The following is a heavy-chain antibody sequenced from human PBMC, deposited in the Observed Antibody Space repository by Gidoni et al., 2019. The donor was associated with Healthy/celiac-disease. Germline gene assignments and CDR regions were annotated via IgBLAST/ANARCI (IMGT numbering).Heavy chain of an antibody. CDR3: ARDGTGPFGGVIVGPMDV. V-gene: IGHV3-21*01. Sequence: EVQLVESGGGLVKPGGSLRLSWAAPGFTFRTYTMNWGRQAPGKGLEWVLSISSSSSYIYYADSVKGRFTISRDNAKNSLYLQMNSLRAEDTAVYYCARDGTGPFGGVIVGPMDVWGKGTTVTVSS. D-gene: IGHD3-16*02. CDR2: ISSSSSYI. CDR1: GFTFRTYT. J-gene: IGHJ6*03.